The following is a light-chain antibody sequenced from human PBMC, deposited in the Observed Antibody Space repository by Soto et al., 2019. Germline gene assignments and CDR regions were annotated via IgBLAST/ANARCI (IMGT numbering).Light chain of an antibody. CDR3: QQANSFPIT. CDR2: GAS. J-gene: IGKJ5*01. CDR1: QDVGQW. Sequence: DIQMTQSPSSVSASVGDRVTITCRASQDVGQWLAWYQQKPGKAPTLLIHGASSLQSGVPSRYSGSGSGTDFTLTISSLQPEDFATYYCQQANSFPITVGQGTRLEI. V-gene: IGKV1-12*01.